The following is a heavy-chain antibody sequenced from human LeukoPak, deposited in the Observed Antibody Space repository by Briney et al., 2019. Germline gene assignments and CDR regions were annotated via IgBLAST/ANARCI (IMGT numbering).Heavy chain of an antibody. V-gene: IGHV3-21*01. Sequence: GGSLRLSCAASGFTFSSYSMNWVRQAPGKGLEWVSSISSSSSYIYYADSVKGRFTISRDNAKNSLYLQMNSLRAEDTAVYYCARDSRTAAVDQLDYWGQGTLVTVSP. CDR1: GFTFSSYS. CDR2: ISSSSSYI. J-gene: IGHJ4*02. D-gene: IGHD6-13*01. CDR3: ARDSRTAAVDQLDY.